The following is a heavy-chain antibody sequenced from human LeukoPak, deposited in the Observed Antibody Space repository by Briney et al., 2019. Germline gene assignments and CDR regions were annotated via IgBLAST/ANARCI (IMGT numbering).Heavy chain of an antibody. CDR1: GFPLSSYA. CDR2: TSSSDAGT. CDR3: AKDPDCTSGICYTFFDY. V-gene: IGHV3-23*01. D-gene: IGHD2-8*01. Sequence: GGSLRLSCAVSGFPLSSYAMSWVRQAPGKGLEWVSATSSSDAGTYYADSVRGRFTISRDNSKNTLYLQMNSLRAEDTAVYYCAKDPDCTSGICYTFFDYWGQGTLVTVSS. J-gene: IGHJ4*02.